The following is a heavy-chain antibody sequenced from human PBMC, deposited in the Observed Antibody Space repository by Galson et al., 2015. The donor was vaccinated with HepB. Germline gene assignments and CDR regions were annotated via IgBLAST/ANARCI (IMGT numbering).Heavy chain of an antibody. CDR3: ARGEGSYYDTSSYYHDYFDY. D-gene: IGHD3-22*01. Sequence: TLSLTCTVSGGSISSGGYYWSWIRQHPGTGLEWIGYIYYSGSTYYNPSLKSRLTISVDTSKNQFSLKLSSVTAADTAVYYCARGEGSYYDTSSYYHDYFDYWGQGTLVTVSS. V-gene: IGHV4-31*03. J-gene: IGHJ4*02. CDR2: IYYSGST. CDR1: GGSISSGGYY.